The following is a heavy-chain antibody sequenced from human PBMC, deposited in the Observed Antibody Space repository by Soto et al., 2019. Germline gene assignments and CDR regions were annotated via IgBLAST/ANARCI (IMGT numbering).Heavy chain of an antibody. J-gene: IGHJ4*02. CDR3: AKNTGYIYGFRFDY. D-gene: IGHD5-18*01. CDR2: ISHDGSNT. CDR1: GFTFSSYG. Sequence: QVQLVESGGGVVQPGRSLRLSCAASGFTFSSYGMHWVRQAPGKGLGWVAIISHDGSNTYYADSVEGRFTISRDNSKNTLYLQMNSLRSEYTAVYYCAKNTGYIYGFRFDYGGQGTLVTVSS. V-gene: IGHV3-30*18.